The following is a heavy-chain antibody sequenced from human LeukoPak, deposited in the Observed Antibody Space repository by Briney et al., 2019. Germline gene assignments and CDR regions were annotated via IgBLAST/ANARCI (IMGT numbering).Heavy chain of an antibody. CDR1: GGSISSYY. CDR2: IYTSGST. Sequence: SETLSLTCTVSGGSISSYYWSWIRQPAGKGLEWIGRIYTSGSTNYNPSLKSRVTMSVDTSKNQFSLKLSSVTAADTAVYYCARDTGIPIFGGANDVFDIWGQGTRVTVSS. CDR3: ARDTGIPIFGGANDVFDI. V-gene: IGHV4-4*07. D-gene: IGHD3-3*01. J-gene: IGHJ3*02.